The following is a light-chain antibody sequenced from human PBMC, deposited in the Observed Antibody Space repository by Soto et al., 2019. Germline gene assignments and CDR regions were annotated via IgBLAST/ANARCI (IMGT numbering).Light chain of an antibody. J-gene: IGLJ3*02. V-gene: IGLV1-51*02. CDR3: GTWSRGRSAWV. Sequence: QSVLTQPPSVSAAPGQKVTISCSGSSSDLGTNYVSWYQQLPGTAPRLLVYEDYKRPSGIPDRFSGSKSGTSATLAITGLQPGDDADYYCGTWSRGRSAWVFGGGTKLTVL. CDR1: SSDLGTNY. CDR2: EDY.